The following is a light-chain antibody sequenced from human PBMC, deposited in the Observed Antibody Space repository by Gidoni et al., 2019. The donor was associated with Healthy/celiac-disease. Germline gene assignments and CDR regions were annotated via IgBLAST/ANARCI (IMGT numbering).Light chain of an antibody. Sequence: DIQMTQSPSSLSASVGDRVTITCRASQSISSYLNWYQQKPGKAPKLLIYAASSLQSGVPSRVSLIGSVTDFTLTISSLQPVYFATYYCQQSYSTPFTVGPGTKVDIK. J-gene: IGKJ3*01. CDR2: AAS. V-gene: IGKV1-39*01. CDR3: QQSYSTPFT. CDR1: QSISSY.